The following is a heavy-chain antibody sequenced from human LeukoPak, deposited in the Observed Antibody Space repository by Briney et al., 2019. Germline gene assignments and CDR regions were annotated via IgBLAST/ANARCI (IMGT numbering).Heavy chain of an antibody. Sequence: PGGSLRLSCAASGFAVSSNYMNWVRQAPGKGLEWVSIIYSGGSTYYADSVKGRFTISRDHSKNTLYLQMNSLRADDTAVYYCAREGVAVAGAFDIWGQGTMVTVSS. V-gene: IGHV3-53*01. J-gene: IGHJ3*02. D-gene: IGHD6-19*01. CDR2: IYSGGST. CDR3: AREGVAVAGAFDI. CDR1: GFAVSSNY.